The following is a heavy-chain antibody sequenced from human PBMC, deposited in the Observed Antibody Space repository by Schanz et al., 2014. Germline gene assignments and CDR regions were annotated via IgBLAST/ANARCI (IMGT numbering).Heavy chain of an antibody. CDR2: IMPLRGIG. J-gene: IGHJ6*03. V-gene: IGHV1-69*09. Sequence: VQLVQSGAEVKKPGASVKVSCKASGYTFTSDSMHWVRQAPGQGLEWLGRIMPLRGIGNNAWKFQDRLTITADKSTSTAYMELTSLRSEDTAVYYCAGTYCSSTSCYTGYYYMDVWGKGTTVTVSS. D-gene: IGHD2-2*02. CDR1: GYTFTSDS. CDR3: AGTYCSSTSCYTGYYYMDV.